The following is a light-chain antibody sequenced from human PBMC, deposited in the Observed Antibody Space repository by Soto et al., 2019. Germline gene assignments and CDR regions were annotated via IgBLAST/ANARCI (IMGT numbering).Light chain of an antibody. J-gene: IGLJ1*01. V-gene: IGLV2-23*01. CDR2: EGS. CDR1: SNDVGSYNL. CDR3: CSYAGSNYYV. Sequence: QSVLTQPASVSGSPGQSITISCTGTSNDVGSYNLVSWYQHHPGKAPKLMIFEGSKRPSGVSNRFSGSKSGNTASLTISGFQAEDEADFYCCSYAGSNYYVFGTGTKVTVL.